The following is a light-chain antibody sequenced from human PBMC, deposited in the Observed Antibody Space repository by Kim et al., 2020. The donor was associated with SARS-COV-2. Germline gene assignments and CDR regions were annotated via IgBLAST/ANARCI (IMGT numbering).Light chain of an antibody. Sequence: SYELTQPPSVSVSPGQTASITCSGYKLGDKYVSWYQQKPGQSPVVVIYQDSKRPSGIPERFSGSNSGNTATLTISGTQAMDEADYYCQAWDSSIVVFGGG. CDR3: QAWDSSIVV. CDR2: QDS. V-gene: IGLV3-1*01. J-gene: IGLJ2*01. CDR1: KLGDKY.